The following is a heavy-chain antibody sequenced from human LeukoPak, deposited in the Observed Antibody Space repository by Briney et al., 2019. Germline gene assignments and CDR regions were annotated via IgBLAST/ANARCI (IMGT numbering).Heavy chain of an antibody. V-gene: IGHV3-21*04. Sequence: GGSLRLSCSASGFTFSSFSMNWVRQAPGKGLEWVSSISSSSSYIYYADSVKGRFTISRDNSKNTLYLQMNSLRAEDTAVYYCARYLPGIAVAGNWFDPWGQGTLVTVSS. D-gene: IGHD6-19*01. CDR3: ARYLPGIAVAGNWFDP. J-gene: IGHJ5*02. CDR2: ISSSSSYI. CDR1: GFTFSSFS.